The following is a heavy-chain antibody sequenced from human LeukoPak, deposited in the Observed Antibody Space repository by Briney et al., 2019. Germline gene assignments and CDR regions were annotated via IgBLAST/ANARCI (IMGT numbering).Heavy chain of an antibody. CDR3: TRYKGGSAFDV. D-gene: IGHD1-14*01. CDR1: GYTFTGYY. J-gene: IGHJ3*01. V-gene: IGHV1-2*02. CDR2: INPNSGGT. Sequence: EGSVKVSCKASGYTFTGYYMHWVRQAPGQGLEWMGWINPNSGGTNYAQKFQGRVTMTRDTSISTGYMDLSSLRSDDTAIYYCTRYKGGSAFDVWGQGTMVTVSS.